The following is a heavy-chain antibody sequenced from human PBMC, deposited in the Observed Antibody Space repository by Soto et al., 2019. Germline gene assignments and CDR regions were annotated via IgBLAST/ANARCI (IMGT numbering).Heavy chain of an antibody. Sequence: SETLSLTCTVSGGSTSSYNYWSWIRQPPGKGLEWIGHIYYSGNTDYNPSLKSRLAISIDTSKNQFSLKLSSVTAADTAVYFCAREGGESSDGLYYFDSWGQGPLVTVSS. CDR1: GGSTSSYNY. CDR2: IYYSGNT. D-gene: IGHD3-16*01. J-gene: IGHJ4*02. V-gene: IGHV4-30-4*01. CDR3: AREGGESSDGLYYFDS.